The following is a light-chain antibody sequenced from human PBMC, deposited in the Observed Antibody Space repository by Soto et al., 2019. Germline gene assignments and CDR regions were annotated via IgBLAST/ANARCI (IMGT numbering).Light chain of an antibody. CDR1: QGISSW. CDR3: QQSYRTPIT. V-gene: IGKV1-12*01. J-gene: IGKJ5*01. CDR2: AAS. Sequence: IQITQSPSSVSASVGDRVTMTCRASQGISSWLAWYQQKPGKAPKVLIYAASNLQSGVPPRFSGSGSGTDFTLTISSLQPEDVATYFCQQSYRTPITFGQGTRLEIK.